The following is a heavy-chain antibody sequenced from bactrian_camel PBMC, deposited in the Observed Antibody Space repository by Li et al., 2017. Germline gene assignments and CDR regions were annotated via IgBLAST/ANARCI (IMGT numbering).Heavy chain of an antibody. CDR2: IQPVFGRR. V-gene: IGHV3S28*01. CDR1: GYTDSNNY. D-gene: IGHD1*01. J-gene: IGHJ4*01. CDR3: AAERVKSGSLLSPGAYKY. Sequence: QLVESGGGSVQAGGSLRLSCAASSGYTDSNNYMGWFRQAPGKEREGVAAIQPVFGRRYDSDSVKGRFTVSQDNTENTLHLQTNSLKPEDTAVYICAAERVKSGSLLSPGAYKYWGQGTQVTV.